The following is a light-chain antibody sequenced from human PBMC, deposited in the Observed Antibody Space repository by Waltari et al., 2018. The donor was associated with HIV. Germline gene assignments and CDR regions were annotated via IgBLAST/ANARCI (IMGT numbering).Light chain of an antibody. CDR3: SSYAGINPVI. Sequence: QSALTQPPSASGSLGQSVTISCTGSSSDVGRYVYVSWYPQHPGKAPKLLMFEVNTRPSGDPDRFAGSKSGNTASLTVSGLQAEDEAEYSCSSYAGINPVIFGGGTTLTVL. CDR1: SSDVGRYVY. J-gene: IGLJ2*01. V-gene: IGLV2-8*01. CDR2: EVN.